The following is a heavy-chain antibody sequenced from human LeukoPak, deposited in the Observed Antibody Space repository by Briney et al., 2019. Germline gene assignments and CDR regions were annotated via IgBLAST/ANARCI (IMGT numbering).Heavy chain of an antibody. CDR1: GASVSSDY. CDR2: IYHSGHT. CDR3: ARHPFQYPFDH. Sequence: SETLSLTCTVSGASVSSDYWGWFRQSPGKGLKWIGYIYHSGHTMSNPSLKSRVSLSLDTSNNQFSLKLSSVTAADTAVYYCARHPFQYPFDHWGQGTVVSVSS. D-gene: IGHD4-4*01. V-gene: IGHV4-59*08. J-gene: IGHJ5*02.